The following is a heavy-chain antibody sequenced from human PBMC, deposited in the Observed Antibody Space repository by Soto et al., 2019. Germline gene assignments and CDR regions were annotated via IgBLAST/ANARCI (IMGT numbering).Heavy chain of an antibody. CDR1: GYTFTRSG. D-gene: IGHD5-12*01. V-gene: IGHV1-18*01. J-gene: IGHJ6*02. CDR3: AREGVAPYYYYGMDV. CDR2: ISTYTGDT. Sequence: QVQLVQSGAEVKKPGASVKVSCKASGYTFTRSGISWVRQAPGQGLEWMGWISTYTGDTNYAQTFQGRVTMTTDRSTSTVYMELRSQRSDDTAVYYCAREGVAPYYYYGMDVWGQGTPVTVSS.